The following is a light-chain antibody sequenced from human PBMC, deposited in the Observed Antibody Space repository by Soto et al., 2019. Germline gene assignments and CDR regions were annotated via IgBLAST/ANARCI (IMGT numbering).Light chain of an antibody. CDR3: QQYGSSPQT. Sequence: EIVLTQSPGTLSLSPGERATLSCMASQSVSSSYLAWYQQKPGQAPRLLIYGASSRATGIPDRFSGSGSGTEFTLTISRLEPEDFAVSYCQQYGSSPQTFGQGTKVEIK. CDR2: GAS. J-gene: IGKJ1*01. CDR1: QSVSSSY. V-gene: IGKV3-20*01.